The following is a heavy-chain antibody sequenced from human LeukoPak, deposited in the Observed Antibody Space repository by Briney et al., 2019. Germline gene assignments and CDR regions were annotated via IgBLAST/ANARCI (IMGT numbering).Heavy chain of an antibody. J-gene: IGHJ4*02. V-gene: IGHV4-39*01. CDR2: IYYSGST. CDR3: ARHGTTVVTFSFDY. D-gene: IGHD4-23*01. CDR1: GGSISSSSYY. Sequence: SETLSLTCTVSGGSISSSSYYWGWIRQPPGKGLEWIGSIYYSGSTYYNPSLKSRVTISVDTSKNQFSLKLSSVTAADTAVYYCARHGTTVVTFSFDYWGQGTLLTVSS.